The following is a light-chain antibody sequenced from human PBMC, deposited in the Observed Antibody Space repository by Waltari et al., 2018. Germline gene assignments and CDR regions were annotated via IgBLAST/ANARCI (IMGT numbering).Light chain of an antibody. Sequence: EIVLTQSPGTLSLFPGERATLSCRASRSVSSNYLAWYQQQPGQASRLLIHGSSSRATGIPDRFSGSGSGTDFTLTISRLEPEDFAVYYCQQYGRSWNTFGQGTKLEIK. CDR1: RSVSSNY. CDR3: QQYGRSWNT. J-gene: IGKJ2*01. CDR2: GSS. V-gene: IGKV3-20*01.